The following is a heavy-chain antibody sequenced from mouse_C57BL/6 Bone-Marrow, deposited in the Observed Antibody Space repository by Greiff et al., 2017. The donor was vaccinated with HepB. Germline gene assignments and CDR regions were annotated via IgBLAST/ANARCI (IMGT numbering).Heavy chain of an antibody. V-gene: IGHV1-59*01. J-gene: IGHJ4*01. CDR1: GYTFTSYW. CDR3: ARWLITTVGYAMDY. Sequence: LQPGAELVRPGTSVKLSCKASGYTFTSYWMHWVKQRPGQGLEWIGVIDPSDSYTNYNQKFKGKATLTVDTSSSTAYMQLSSLTSEDSAVYYCARWLITTVGYAMDYWGQGTSVTVSS. CDR2: IDPSDSYT. D-gene: IGHD1-1*01.